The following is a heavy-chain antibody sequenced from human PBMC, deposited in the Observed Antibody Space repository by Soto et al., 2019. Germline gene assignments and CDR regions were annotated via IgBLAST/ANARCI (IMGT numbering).Heavy chain of an antibody. V-gene: IGHV4-31*03. CDR3: ARVQIGYGDYNSLGFDY. CDR1: GGSISSGGYY. J-gene: IGHJ4*02. CDR2: IYYSGST. D-gene: IGHD4-17*01. Sequence: QVQLQESGPGLVKPSQTLSLTCTVSGGSISSGGYYWSWIRQHPGKGLEWIGYIYYSGSTYYNPSLKSRVTISVDTSKNQFSLKLSSVTAADTAVYYCARVQIGYGDYNSLGFDYWGQGTLVTVSS.